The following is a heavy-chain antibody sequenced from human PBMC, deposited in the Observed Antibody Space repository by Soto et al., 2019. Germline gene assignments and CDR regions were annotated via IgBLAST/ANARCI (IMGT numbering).Heavy chain of an antibody. CDR2: ISPQGGST. Sequence: PGGSLRLSCSASGFAFSSYAMHWVRQTPGKGLEYVSAISPQGGSTYYADSVKGGFTISRDDSKNTVYLQMSSLRPDDTAVYYCVNMMIARGAFDFWGQGTLVTVSS. CDR3: VNMMIARGAFDF. D-gene: IGHD2-21*01. CDR1: GFAFSSYA. J-gene: IGHJ4*02. V-gene: IGHV3-64D*06.